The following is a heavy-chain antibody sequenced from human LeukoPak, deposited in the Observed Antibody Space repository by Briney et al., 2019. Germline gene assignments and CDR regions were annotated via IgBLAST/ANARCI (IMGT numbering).Heavy chain of an antibody. J-gene: IGHJ4*02. CDR3: ARVGYCSSTSCYTTFDY. D-gene: IGHD2-2*02. Sequence: GESLKISCKGSGYSFTSYWIGWVRQMPGKGLEWMGIIYPGDSDTRYSPSFQGQVTISADKSISTAYLQRSSLKASDTAMYYCARVGYCSSTSCYTTFDYWGQGTLVTVSS. CDR2: IYPGDSDT. CDR1: GYSFTSYW. V-gene: IGHV5-51*01.